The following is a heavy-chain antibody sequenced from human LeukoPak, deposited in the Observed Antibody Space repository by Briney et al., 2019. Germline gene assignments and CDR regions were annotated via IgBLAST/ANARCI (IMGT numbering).Heavy chain of an antibody. CDR3: ARSPHYDFWSGYPHWFDY. CDR1: GYTFTSYD. CDR2: MNPNSGNT. J-gene: IGHJ4*02. Sequence: ASVTVSCTASGYTFTSYDINWVRQATGQGLEWMGWMNPNSGNTGYAQKFQGRVTMTRNTSISTAYMELSSLRSEDTAVYYCARSPHYDFWSGYPHWFDYWGQGTLVTVSS. D-gene: IGHD3-3*01. V-gene: IGHV1-8*01.